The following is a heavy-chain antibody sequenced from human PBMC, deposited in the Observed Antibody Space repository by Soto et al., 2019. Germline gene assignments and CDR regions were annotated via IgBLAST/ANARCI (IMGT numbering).Heavy chain of an antibody. D-gene: IGHD5-12*01. CDR2: ISYDGSNK. CDR3: AKATYWEYSGYDSGGFDY. V-gene: IGHV3-30*18. CDR1: GFTFSSYG. Sequence: GGSLRLSCAASGFTFSSYGMHWVRQAPGKGLEWVAVISYDGSNKYYADSVKGRFTISRDNSKNTLYLQMNSLRAEDTAVYYCAKATYWEYSGYDSGGFDYWGQGTLVTVSS. J-gene: IGHJ4*02.